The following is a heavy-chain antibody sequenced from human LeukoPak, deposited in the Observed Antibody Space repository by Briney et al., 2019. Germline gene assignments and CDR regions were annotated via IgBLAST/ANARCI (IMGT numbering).Heavy chain of an antibody. CDR2: MNPNSGNT. CDR1: GYTFTSYD. J-gene: IGHJ1*01. Sequence: ASVKVSCKASGYTFTSYDINWVRQATGQGLEWMGWMNPNSGNTGYAQKFQGRVTITRNTSISTAYMELSSLRSEDTAVYYCARDLRPYSSSFAEYFQHWGQGTLVTVSS. V-gene: IGHV1-8*03. CDR3: ARDLRPYSSSFAEYFQH. D-gene: IGHD6-6*01.